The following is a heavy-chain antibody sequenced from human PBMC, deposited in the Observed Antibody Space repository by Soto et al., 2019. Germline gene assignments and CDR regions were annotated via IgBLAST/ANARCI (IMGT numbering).Heavy chain of an antibody. D-gene: IGHD3-16*01. CDR1: GGSMNNYY. CDR3: VRSARSFGGVM. V-gene: IGHV4-59*01. Sequence: QVQLQEWGPGLVKPSETLSLTCTVSGGSMNNYYGSWVRQPPGKGLEWIGYMYYSGGSNSNPSLKGRVTISVDTSKNQVSLKLTSVTAADTAVYYCVRSARSFGGVMWGKGTLVTVSS. CDR2: MYYSGGS. J-gene: IGHJ4*02.